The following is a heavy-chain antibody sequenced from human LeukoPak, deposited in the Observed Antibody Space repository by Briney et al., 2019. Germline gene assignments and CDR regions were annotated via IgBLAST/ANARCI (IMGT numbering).Heavy chain of an antibody. J-gene: IGHJ4*02. CDR2: ISWDSGSI. V-gene: IGHV3-9*01. Sequence: GRSLRLSCAASGFTFDDYTMHGVRQAPGKGLEWVSSISWDSGSISYADSVKGRFTISRDNANNSLYLQMNSLRAEDTAFYYCAKDKGSGYSYGYVDYWGQGTLVTVSS. CDR1: GFTFDDYT. D-gene: IGHD5-18*01. CDR3: AKDKGSGYSYGYVDY.